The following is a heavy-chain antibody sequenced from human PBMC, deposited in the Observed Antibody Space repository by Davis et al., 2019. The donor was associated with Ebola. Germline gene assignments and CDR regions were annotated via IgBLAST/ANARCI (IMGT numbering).Heavy chain of an antibody. CDR3: AREEPWGRYFDWFHKGNYYGMDV. CDR1: GGTFSSYA. V-gene: IGHV1-69*04. J-gene: IGHJ6*02. Sequence: SVKVSCKASGGTFSSYAISWVRQAPGQGLEWMGRIIPILGIANYAQKFQGRVTITADTSTSTAYMELRSLRSDDTAVYYCAREEPWGRYFDWFHKGNYYGMDVWGQGTTVTVSS. D-gene: IGHD3-9*01. CDR2: IIPILGIA.